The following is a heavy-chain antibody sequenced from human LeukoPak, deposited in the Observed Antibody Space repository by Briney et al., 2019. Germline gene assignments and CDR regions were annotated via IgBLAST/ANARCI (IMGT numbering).Heavy chain of an antibody. J-gene: IGHJ3*02. V-gene: IGHV4-34*01. CDR3: VRGGQGDGHSADEGFDI. D-gene: IGHD5-18*01. CDR2: INHSGST. Sequence: SETLSLTCAVYGGSLSGYYWSWIRQPPGKGLEWIGEINHSGSTNYNPSLKSRVTISVDTSKNQFSLKLSSVTPEDTAVYYCVRGGQGDGHSADEGFDIWGQGTMVTVS. CDR1: GGSLSGYY.